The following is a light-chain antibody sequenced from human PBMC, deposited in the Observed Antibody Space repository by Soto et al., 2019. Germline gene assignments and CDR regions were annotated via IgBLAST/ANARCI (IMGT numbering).Light chain of an antibody. CDR3: QQYNDWPPWT. Sequence: ETVLTQSPATLSVSPGERVTLSCRASQSVRSNLAWYQQRPGQAPRLIISGASTRATGIPARSSGSGSGTEFTLTISSLQSEDFAIYYCQQYNDWPPWTFGQGTKVEIK. V-gene: IGKV3-15*01. CDR1: QSVRSN. J-gene: IGKJ1*01. CDR2: GAS.